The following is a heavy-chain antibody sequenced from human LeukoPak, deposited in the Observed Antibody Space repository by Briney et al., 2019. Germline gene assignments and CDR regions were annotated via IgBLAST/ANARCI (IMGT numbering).Heavy chain of an antibody. V-gene: IGHV1-18*01. Sequence: ASVKVSCKASGYTFTSYGISWVRQAPGQGLEWMGWISAYNGNTNYAQKLQGRVTMTTDTSTSTAYMELRSLRSDDTAVYYCARDGNYYDRSGPPDYWGQGTLVTVSS. J-gene: IGHJ4*02. CDR2: ISAYNGNT. CDR3: ARDGNYYDRSGPPDY. D-gene: IGHD3-22*01. CDR1: GYTFTSYG.